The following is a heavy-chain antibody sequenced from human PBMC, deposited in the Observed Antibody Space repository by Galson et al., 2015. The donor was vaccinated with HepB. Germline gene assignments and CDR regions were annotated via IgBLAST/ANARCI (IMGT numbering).Heavy chain of an antibody. CDR3: ARVRSSSSEYYYYYGMDV. CDR1: GGTFSSYA. D-gene: IGHD6-6*01. CDR2: IIPIFGIA. J-gene: IGHJ6*02. V-gene: IGHV1-69*13. Sequence: SVKVSCKASGGTFSSYATSWVRQAPGQGLEWMGGIIPIFGIANYAQKFQGRVTITADESTSTAYMELSSLRSEDTAVYYCARVRSSSSEYYYYYGMDVWGQGTTVTVSS.